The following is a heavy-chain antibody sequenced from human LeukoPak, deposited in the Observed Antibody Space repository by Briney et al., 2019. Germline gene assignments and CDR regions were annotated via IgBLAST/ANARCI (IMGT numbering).Heavy chain of an antibody. D-gene: IGHD3-10*01. CDR3: ARDQFRGVIQTKLDY. V-gene: IGHV3-33*01. J-gene: IGHJ4*02. CDR2: IWYDGSNK. CDR1: GFTFSSYG. Sequence: PGGSLRLSCAASGFTFSSYGMNWVRQAPGKGLEWVAVIWYDGSNKYYADSVKGRFTISRDNSKNTLYLQMNSLRAEDTAVYYCARDQFRGVIQTKLDYWGQGTLVTVSS.